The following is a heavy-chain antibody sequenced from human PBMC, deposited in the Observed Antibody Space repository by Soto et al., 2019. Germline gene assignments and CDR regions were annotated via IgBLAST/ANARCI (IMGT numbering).Heavy chain of an antibody. CDR1: GFTFSSYA. Sequence: EVQLLESGGGLVQPGGSLRLSCAASGFTFSSYAMSWVRQAPGKGLEWVSAISGSGGSTYYADSVKGRFTIASDKSKNTLYLQMNSLRAEDTAVYYFAKDLAAAGTPNWFDPWGQGTLVTVSS. J-gene: IGHJ5*02. CDR3: AKDLAAAGTPNWFDP. V-gene: IGHV3-23*01. D-gene: IGHD6-13*01. CDR2: ISGSGGST.